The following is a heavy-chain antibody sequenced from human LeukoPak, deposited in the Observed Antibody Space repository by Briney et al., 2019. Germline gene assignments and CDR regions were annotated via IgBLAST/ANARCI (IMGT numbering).Heavy chain of an antibody. CDR1: GGSFSGYY. V-gene: IGHV4-34*01. J-gene: IGHJ4*02. CDR3: ARGPYDSSGFTVGDLGY. D-gene: IGHD3-22*01. Sequence: SETLSLTCAVSGGSFSGYYWSWVRQPPGKGLEWIGEINHSGSTNYNPSLKRRGTISVDTTKNKISLKLSSVTAADTAVYYCARGPYDSSGFTVGDLGYWGQGTLVTVSS. CDR2: INHSGST.